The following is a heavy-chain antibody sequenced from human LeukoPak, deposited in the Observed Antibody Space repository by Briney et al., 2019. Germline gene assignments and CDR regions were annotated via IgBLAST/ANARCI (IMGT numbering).Heavy chain of an antibody. V-gene: IGHV4-38-2*02. J-gene: IGHJ4*02. CDR3: AREARYCTGGSCRLDY. Sequence: SETLSLTCTVSGYSISSGYYWGRIRQPPGRGLEWIGSIYHSGSTYYNPSLKSRVTISVDTSKNQFSLKLSSVTAADTAVYYCAREARYCTGGSCRLDYWGQGTLVTVSS. CDR2: IYHSGST. CDR1: GYSISSGYY. D-gene: IGHD2-15*01.